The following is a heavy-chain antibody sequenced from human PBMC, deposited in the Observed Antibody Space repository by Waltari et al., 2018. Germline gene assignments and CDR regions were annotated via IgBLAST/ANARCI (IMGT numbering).Heavy chain of an antibody. J-gene: IGHJ4*02. D-gene: IGHD3-10*01. CDR2: INPNSGGT. V-gene: IGHV1-2*06. CDR3: ARAEVYYYGSGSSDY. CDR1: GSTFTRHY. Sequence: QVQLVQSGAEVKKPGASVTVSCKASGSTFTRHYMHWVRPAPGQGLEWMGRINPNSGGTNYAQKFQGRVTMTRDTSISTAYMELSRLRSDDTAVYYCARAEVYYYGSGSSDYWGQGTLVTVSS.